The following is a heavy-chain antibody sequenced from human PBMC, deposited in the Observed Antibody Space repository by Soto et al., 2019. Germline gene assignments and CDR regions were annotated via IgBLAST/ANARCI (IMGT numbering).Heavy chain of an antibody. Sequence: ASVKVSCKASGFRFSDYGFNWLRQAPGQGLEWMGWISAFNGNTETAQGLQDRVTMTTDSSTTTAHMDLTNLTTDDTAIYYCARSYYLADAFDVWGQGTMVTFSS. CDR1: GFRFSDYG. CDR2: ISAFNGNT. J-gene: IGHJ3*01. D-gene: IGHD3-16*01. V-gene: IGHV1-18*01. CDR3: ARSYYLADAFDV.